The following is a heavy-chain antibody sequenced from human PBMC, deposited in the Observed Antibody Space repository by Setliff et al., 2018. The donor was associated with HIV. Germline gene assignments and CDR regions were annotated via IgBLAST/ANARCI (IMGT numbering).Heavy chain of an antibody. CDR3: ARHGAYEAYYDYMDV. CDR2: IYHSGTT. D-gene: IGHD5-12*01. Sequence: PSETLSLTCAVSGYSISSGHYWGWIRQPPGKGLEWIGSIYHSGTTYDNPSLKGRVTISVDTSKNQFSLKLSSVTAADTAVYYCARHGAYEAYYDYMDVWGKGTTVTVSS. J-gene: IGHJ6*03. CDR1: GYSISSGHY. V-gene: IGHV4-38-2*01.